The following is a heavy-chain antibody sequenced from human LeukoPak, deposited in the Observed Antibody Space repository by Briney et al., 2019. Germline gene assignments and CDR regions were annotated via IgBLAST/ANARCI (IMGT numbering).Heavy chain of an antibody. V-gene: IGHV4-59*08. CDR3: ARRRIGDSTITIYNWFDP. Sequence: SETLSLTCTVSGGSISRYYWSWIRQPPGGGLEWIGFIHDSGSTNYNPSLKSRVTISVDTSKSQFSLKLRSVTAADTAVYYCARRRIGDSTITIYNWFDPWGQGTLVTVSS. CDR1: GGSISRYY. CDR2: IHDSGST. D-gene: IGHD4-11*01. J-gene: IGHJ5*02.